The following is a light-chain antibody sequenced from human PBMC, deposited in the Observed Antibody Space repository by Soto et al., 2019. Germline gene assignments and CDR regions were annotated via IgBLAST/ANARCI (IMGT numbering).Light chain of an antibody. CDR1: QSVSNSH. J-gene: IGKJ4*01. Sequence: EIVLTQSPGTLSLSPGEIATLSFRASQSVSNSHVAWHQQKPGRAPRLLIFGVSSRAAGIPDRFSGSGSRTDFTLTISRLEPEDYAVYYCQQYDKSPLTFGGGTKVDIK. V-gene: IGKV3-20*01. CDR2: GVS. CDR3: QQYDKSPLT.